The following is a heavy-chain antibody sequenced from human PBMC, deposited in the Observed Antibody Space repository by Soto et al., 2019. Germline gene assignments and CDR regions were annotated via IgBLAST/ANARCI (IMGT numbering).Heavy chain of an antibody. CDR2: IIPIFGTA. Sequence: AAVKVSCKASGGTFSSYAISCVRQAPGQGLEWMGGIIPIFGTANYAQKFQGRATITADESTSTAYMELSSLRSEDTAVYYCARGSLAAADKIDYWGQGTLVTVSS. CDR3: ARGSLAAADKIDY. D-gene: IGHD6-13*01. J-gene: IGHJ4*02. V-gene: IGHV1-69*13. CDR1: GGTFSSYA.